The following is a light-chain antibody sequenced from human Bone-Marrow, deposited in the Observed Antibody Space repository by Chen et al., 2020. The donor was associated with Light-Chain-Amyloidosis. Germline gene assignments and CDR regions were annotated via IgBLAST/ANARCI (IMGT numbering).Light chain of an antibody. Sequence: EIVLTQSPDFPSVTPKEEVTITCLASQRIGGRLHWYQQRPNLSPKHLIKYASQSILGVPSRFSGSGSGTDFTLTISSLEAEDAATYYCHQNSSFPLTFGGGTKVEIK. V-gene: IGKV6-21*02. CDR1: QRIGGR. CDR3: HQNSSFPLT. J-gene: IGKJ4*01. CDR2: YAS.